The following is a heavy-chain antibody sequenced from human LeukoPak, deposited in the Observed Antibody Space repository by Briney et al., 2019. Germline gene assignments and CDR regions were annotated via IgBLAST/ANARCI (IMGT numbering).Heavy chain of an antibody. V-gene: IGHV3-33*07. CDR3: ARSPHGGDYFDY. J-gene: IGHJ4*02. CDR1: GFTFSSHG. CDR2: IWYDGSIK. D-gene: IGHD3-10*01. Sequence: GRSLRLTCAASGFTFSSHGLYWVRQAPGKGLECVALIWYDGSIKKYVDSVKGRLTISRDNSKNTMYLQMNSLRAEDTAVYYCARSPHGGDYFDYWGQGTLVTVSS.